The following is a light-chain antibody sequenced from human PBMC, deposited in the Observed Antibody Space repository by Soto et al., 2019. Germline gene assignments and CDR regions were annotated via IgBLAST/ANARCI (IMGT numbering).Light chain of an antibody. V-gene: IGKV3-15*01. J-gene: IGKJ4*01. CDR3: HQYDNWPPVT. Sequence: EIVMTQSPATLSVSPGERATLSCRASQSISSNLAWYQQKPGQPPRLLIFDASTRATGIPARFSGSGSGTEFTLTISSLQSEDFAVYYCHQYDNWPPVTFGGGTTVEIK. CDR2: DAS. CDR1: QSISSN.